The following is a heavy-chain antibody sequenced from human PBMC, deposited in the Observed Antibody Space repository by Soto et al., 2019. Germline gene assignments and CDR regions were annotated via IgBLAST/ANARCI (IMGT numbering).Heavy chain of an antibody. CDR3: ARYTAVNGYGHYTFDY. V-gene: IGHV3-72*01. J-gene: IGHJ4*02. D-gene: IGHD4-17*01. CDR1: GFSFSDHY. Sequence: GGSLRLSCAASGFSFSDHYIDWVRQAPGKGLEWVGRTRNKANSYTTQYAASVKDRFTISRDESKNSLYLQMNSLKTEDTAVYYCARYTAVNGYGHYTFDYWGQGTLVPVSS. CDR2: TRNKANSYTT.